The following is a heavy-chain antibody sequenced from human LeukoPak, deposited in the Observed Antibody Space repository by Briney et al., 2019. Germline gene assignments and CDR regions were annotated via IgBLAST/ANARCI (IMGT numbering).Heavy chain of an antibody. V-gene: IGHV3-9*01. J-gene: IGHJ3*02. D-gene: IGHD5-12*01. Sequence: GGSLRLSCAASGFTFDDYAMHWVRQAPGKGLEWVSGISWNNGSIGYADSVKGRFTISRDNAKNSLYLQMNSLRAEDTALYYCAKDSGYGSGAFDIWGQGTMVTVSS. CDR1: GFTFDDYA. CDR3: AKDSGYGSGAFDI. CDR2: ISWNNGSI.